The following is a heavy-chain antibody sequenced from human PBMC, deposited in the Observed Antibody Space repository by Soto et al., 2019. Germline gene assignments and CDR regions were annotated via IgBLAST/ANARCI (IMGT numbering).Heavy chain of an antibody. D-gene: IGHD5-18*01. J-gene: IGHJ6*02. CDR1: GGTFSTYA. CDR3: ARAAYSYGTAYLSYYYGMDV. Sequence: ASEKVSCKASGGTFSTYAISWVRQAPGQGLEWVRGIIPIFGTANYAQKFQGRVTITADESTSTAYMELSSLRSEDTAVYYCARAAYSYGTAYLSYYYGMDVWGQGTTVTVSS. V-gene: IGHV1-69*13. CDR2: IIPIFGTA.